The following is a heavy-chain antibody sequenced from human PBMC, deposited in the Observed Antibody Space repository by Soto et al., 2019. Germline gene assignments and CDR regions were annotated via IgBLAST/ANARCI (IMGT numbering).Heavy chain of an antibody. Sequence: SGPTLVNPTQTLTLTCSFSGFSLSTSGMGVGWILQAPETALEWLALIFWDDDKRYNPSLKSRLTITKDTSENQVVLTLTNMYRVETATYYCAHIYTATGGNFDYWGQGNLVTLSS. D-gene: IGHD2-8*02. CDR1: GFSLSTSGMG. CDR2: IFWDDDK. CDR3: AHIYTATGGNFDY. V-gene: IGHV2-5*02. J-gene: IGHJ4*02.